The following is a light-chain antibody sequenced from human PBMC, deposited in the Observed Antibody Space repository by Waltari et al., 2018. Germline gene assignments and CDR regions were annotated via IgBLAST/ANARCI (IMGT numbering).Light chain of an antibody. CDR2: YGG. Sequence: QSALTQPPSVSGAPRQRVTISCSGSSSIIGDSAVNWYQQFPGKSPKLVVYYGGLLPSGVSDRFSGSKSGSSASLAISGLQSEDEALYFCAAWDVSLNALIFGGGTKLTVL. CDR3: AAWDVSLNALI. CDR1: SSIIGDSA. J-gene: IGLJ2*01. V-gene: IGLV1-36*01.